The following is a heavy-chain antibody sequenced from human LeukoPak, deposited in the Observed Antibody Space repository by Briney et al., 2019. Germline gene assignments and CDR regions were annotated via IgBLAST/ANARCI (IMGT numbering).Heavy chain of an antibody. CDR3: ARASVLLSADF. V-gene: IGHV4-59*07. Sequence: SDTLSLTCTVSGGYIGSFYWRWIRQPPGKGLEWIGNIYSSGSTNYNPSLKSRVTISVDTSKNQFSLRLTSVTAADTAVYYCARASVLLSADFWGQGTLVTVSS. J-gene: IGHJ4*02. CDR2: IYSSGST. D-gene: IGHD3-10*01. CDR1: GGYIGSFY.